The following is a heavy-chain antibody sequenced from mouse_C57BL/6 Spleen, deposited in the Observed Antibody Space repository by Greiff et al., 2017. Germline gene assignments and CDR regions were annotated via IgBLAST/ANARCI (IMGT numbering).Heavy chain of an antibody. CDR3: ARPYYGYDVWFAY. Sequence: QVQLQQSGAELAKPGASVKLSCKASGYTFTSYWMHWVKQRPGQGLEWIGYINPSSGYTKYNQKFKDKATLTADKSSSTAYMQLSSLTYEDSAVYYCARPYYGYDVWFAYWGQGTLVTVSA. CDR2: INPSSGYT. CDR1: GYTFTSYW. D-gene: IGHD2-9*01. V-gene: IGHV1-7*01. J-gene: IGHJ3*01.